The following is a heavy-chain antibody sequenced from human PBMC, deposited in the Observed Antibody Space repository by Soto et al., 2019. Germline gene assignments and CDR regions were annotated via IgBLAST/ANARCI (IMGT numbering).Heavy chain of an antibody. Sequence: SVKVACKASGGTFSSYAISWVRQAPGQGLEWMGGIIPIFGTANYAQKFQGRVTITADESTSTAYMELSSLRSEDTAVYYCASDQLAYYYGSGSQAGFDPWGQGTLVTVSS. CDR3: ASDQLAYYYGSGSQAGFDP. CDR2: IIPIFGTA. CDR1: GGTFSSYA. V-gene: IGHV1-69*13. D-gene: IGHD3-10*01. J-gene: IGHJ5*02.